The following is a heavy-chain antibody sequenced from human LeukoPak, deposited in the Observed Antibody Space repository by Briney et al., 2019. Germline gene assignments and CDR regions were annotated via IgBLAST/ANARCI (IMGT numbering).Heavy chain of an antibody. V-gene: IGHV3-23*01. J-gene: IGHJ6*02. CDR2: ISGSGGST. Sequence: GGSLRLSCAASGFTFSSYAMSWVRQAPGKGLEWVSAISGSGGSTYYADSVKDRFTISRDNSKNTLYLQMNSLRAEDTAVYYCAKDQLLGRNYYYGMDVWGQGTTVTVSS. CDR1: GFTFSSYA. D-gene: IGHD1-7*01. CDR3: AKDQLLGRNYYYGMDV.